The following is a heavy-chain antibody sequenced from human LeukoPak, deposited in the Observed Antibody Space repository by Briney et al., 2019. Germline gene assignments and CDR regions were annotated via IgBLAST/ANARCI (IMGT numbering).Heavy chain of an antibody. J-gene: IGHJ3*02. CDR1: GFTFSSYG. V-gene: IGHV3-7*01. D-gene: IGHD6-25*01. CDR3: ARSLAAGFDI. Sequence: PGRSLRLSCAASGFTFSSYGMHWVRQAPGKGLEWVANMKQDGSEKYYVDSVKGRFTISRDNAKNSLYLQMNSLRAEDTAVYYCARSLAAGFDIWGQGTMVTVSS. CDR2: MKQDGSEK.